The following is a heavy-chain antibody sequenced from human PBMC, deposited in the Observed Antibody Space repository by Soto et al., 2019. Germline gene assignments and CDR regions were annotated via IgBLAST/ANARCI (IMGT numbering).Heavy chain of an antibody. J-gene: IGHJ4*02. CDR1: GGPLSSYH. V-gene: IGHV4-59*01. CDR2: LYYSGST. Sequence: PSETLSLTSTVSGGPLSSYHRSWIPQPPGKGLEWIGYLYYSGSTNYNPSLKSRVTISVDTSKNQFSLKLSSVTAADTAVYYCAVRSYCGGDCYSGAGGDYWGQGTLVTVS. D-gene: IGHD2-21*02. CDR3: AVRSYCGGDCYSGAGGDY.